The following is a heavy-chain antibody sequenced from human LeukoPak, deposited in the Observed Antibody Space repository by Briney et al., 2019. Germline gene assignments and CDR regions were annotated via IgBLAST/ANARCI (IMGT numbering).Heavy chain of an antibody. CDR2: IYYSGST. Sequence: SETLSLTCTVSGGSISSYYWSWIRQPPGKGLEWIGYIYYSGSTNYNPSLKSRVTISVDTTKNQFSLKLSSVTAADTAVYYCAKTYYDILTGYGGPYYMDVWGKGTTVTVSS. D-gene: IGHD3-9*01. V-gene: IGHV4-59*01. CDR1: GGSISSYY. CDR3: AKTYYDILTGYGGPYYMDV. J-gene: IGHJ6*03.